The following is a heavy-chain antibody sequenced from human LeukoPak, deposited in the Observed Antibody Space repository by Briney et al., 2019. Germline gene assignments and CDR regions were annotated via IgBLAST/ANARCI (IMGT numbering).Heavy chain of an antibody. D-gene: IGHD2-2*01. CDR3: VKDRCDRTTCPEV. CDR1: GFTFSTYA. Sequence: GGSLRLFCTASGFTFSTYAMSWVRQAPGEGLEWVSGISGSGGSTYYTDSVKGRSTISRDNSKNTLHLQMSSLRAEDTALYYCVKDRCDRTTCPEVWGQGTLVTVSS. V-gene: IGHV3-23*01. J-gene: IGHJ4*02. CDR2: ISGSGGST.